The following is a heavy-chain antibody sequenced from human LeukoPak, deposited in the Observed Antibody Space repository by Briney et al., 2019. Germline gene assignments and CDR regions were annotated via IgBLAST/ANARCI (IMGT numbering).Heavy chain of an antibody. CDR1: GYSISSGYY. J-gene: IGHJ4*02. Sequence: PSETLSLTCTVSGYSISSGYYWGWIRQPPGKGLEWIGSIYHSGSTYYNPSLKRRVTISVDTSKNQFSLKLSSVTAADTAVYYCARYCSSTSCYFDYWGQGTLVTVSS. V-gene: IGHV4-38-2*02. CDR3: ARYCSSTSCYFDY. D-gene: IGHD2-2*01. CDR2: IYHSGST.